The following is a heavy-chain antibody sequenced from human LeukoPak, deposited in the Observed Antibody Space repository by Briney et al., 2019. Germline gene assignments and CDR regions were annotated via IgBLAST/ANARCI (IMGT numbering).Heavy chain of an antibody. CDR2: IHHSGST. D-gene: IGHD4-23*01. CDR3: ARAYGGNPAWDY. J-gene: IGHJ4*02. CDR1: GGSIRSSYYY. V-gene: IGHV4-31*03. Sequence: SETLSLTCTVSGGSIRSSYYYWGWIRQRPGKGLEWVACIHHSGSTYYSPSLKSRVTISVDTSKNQFSLKVSSLTAADTAVYYCARAYGGNPAWDYWGQGTLVTVSS.